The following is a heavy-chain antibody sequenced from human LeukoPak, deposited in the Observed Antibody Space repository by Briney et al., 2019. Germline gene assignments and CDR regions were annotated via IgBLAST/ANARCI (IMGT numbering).Heavy chain of an antibody. CDR3: AKTDDGGYSGYQESYYYVDV. Sequence: GGSLRLSCAAPGFTFRTSGMSWVRQAPGKGLEWVSAISGSGVSTYYADSVKGRFTISRDNSKNTVCLQMNSLRPEDTALYYCAKTDDGGYSGYQESYYYVDVWGNGTPVTISS. CDR1: GFTFRTSG. CDR2: ISGSGVST. V-gene: IGHV3-23*01. J-gene: IGHJ6*03. D-gene: IGHD5-12*01.